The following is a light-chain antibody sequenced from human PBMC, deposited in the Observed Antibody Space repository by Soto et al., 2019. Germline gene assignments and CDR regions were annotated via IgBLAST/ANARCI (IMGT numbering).Light chain of an antibody. J-gene: IGKJ3*01. CDR1: QSVSSNY. V-gene: IGKV3-20*01. CDR2: DAS. CDR3: QQYGSSLLT. Sequence: EIALTQSPGTLSLSPGERATLSCRASQSVSSNYLAWYQQKPGQAPRLLIYDASSRATGIPDRFSGSGSGTDFTLTISRLEPEDFAVYYCQQYGSSLLTFGPGTKVDIK.